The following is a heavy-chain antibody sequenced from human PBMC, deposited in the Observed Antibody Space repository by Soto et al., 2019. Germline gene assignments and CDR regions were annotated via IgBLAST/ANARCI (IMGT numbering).Heavy chain of an antibody. D-gene: IGHD2-8*01. CDR1: GFTFISYW. V-gene: IGHV3-7*01. CDR3: ASLGVLGHLSTYFDY. CDR2: INQDGSQK. Sequence: GRSLRLSWAASGFTFISYWMSWIRQATGKRLEWVANINQDGSQKYYVDSVRGRFTNSRDIAKTSLYLQLNSLKAEDSAVYYCASLGVLGHLSTYFDYWRKRTLVTVSS. J-gene: IGHJ4*02.